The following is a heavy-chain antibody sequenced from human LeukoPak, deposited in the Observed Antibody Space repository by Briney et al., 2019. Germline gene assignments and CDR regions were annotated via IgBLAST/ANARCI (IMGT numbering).Heavy chain of an antibody. CDR2: ISSSGSTI. Sequence: GGSLRLSCAASGFTFSSYEMNWVRQAPGKGLEWVSYISSSGSTIYYADSVKGRFTISRDNAKNSLYLQMNSLRAEDTAVYYCAELGITMIGGVWGKGTTVTISS. V-gene: IGHV3-48*03. CDR1: GFTFSSYE. CDR3: AELGITMIGGV. D-gene: IGHD3-10*02. J-gene: IGHJ6*04.